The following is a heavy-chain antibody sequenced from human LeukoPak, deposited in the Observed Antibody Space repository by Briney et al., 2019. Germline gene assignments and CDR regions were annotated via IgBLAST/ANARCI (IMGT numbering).Heavy chain of an antibody. V-gene: IGHV1-24*01. CDR1: GYTLTELS. J-gene: IGHJ3*02. CDR2: FDPEDGET. D-gene: IGHD2-2*01. Sequence: ASVKVSCKVSGYTLTELSMHWVRQAPGKGLEWMGGFDPEDGETIYAQKFQGRVTMTEDTSTDTAYMELSSLRSEDTAVYYCATQYCSSTSCYHIRGDAFDIWAKGQWSPSLQ. CDR3: ATQYCSSTSCYHIRGDAFDI.